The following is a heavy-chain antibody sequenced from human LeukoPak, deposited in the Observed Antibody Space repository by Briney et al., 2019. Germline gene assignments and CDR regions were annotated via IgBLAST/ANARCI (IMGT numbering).Heavy chain of an antibody. CDR1: GCTFSNAW. CDR3: AKDQGGGSGAYSWGYFDY. CDR2: INGSGGST. J-gene: IGHJ4*03. D-gene: IGHD3-10*01. Sequence: GGSLTLSCAASGCTFSNAWMSWVRQAPGKGLEWVSGINGSGGSTVYADSVKGRFTISRDNSKHIMYLQMNSLTAEATAVYYCAKDQGGGSGAYSWGYFDYWGQGTLVTVSS. V-gene: IGHV3-23*01.